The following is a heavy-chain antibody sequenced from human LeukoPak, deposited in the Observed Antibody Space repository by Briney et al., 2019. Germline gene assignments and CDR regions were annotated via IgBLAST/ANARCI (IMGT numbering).Heavy chain of an antibody. Sequence: GGSLRLSCAASGFTFSTYWMSWVRQAPGKGLEWVANMNQDGSGKNYVDSVKGRFTISRDNSKNTLYLQMNSLRAEDTAVYYCARESYSSSSDFDYWGQGTLVTVSS. D-gene: IGHD6-6*01. J-gene: IGHJ4*02. CDR2: MNQDGSGK. CDR3: ARESYSSSSDFDY. CDR1: GFTFSTYW. V-gene: IGHV3-7*01.